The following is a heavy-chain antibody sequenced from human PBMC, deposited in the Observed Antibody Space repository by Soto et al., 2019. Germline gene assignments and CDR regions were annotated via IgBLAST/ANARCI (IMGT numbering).Heavy chain of an antibody. CDR1: GYTFTGYY. CDR3: ARAQQKNYYYYYGMDV. D-gene: IGHD6-13*01. V-gene: IGHV1-2*02. J-gene: IGHJ6*02. CDR2: INPNSGGT. Sequence: ASVKVSCKASGYTFTGYYMHRVRQAPGQGLEWMGWINPNSGGTNYAQKFQGRVTMTRDTSISTAYMELSRLRSDDTAVYYCARAQQKNYYYYYGMDVWGQGTTVTVSS.